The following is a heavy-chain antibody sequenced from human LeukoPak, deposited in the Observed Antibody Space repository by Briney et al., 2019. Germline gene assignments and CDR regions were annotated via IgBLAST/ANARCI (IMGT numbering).Heavy chain of an antibody. CDR1: GGSIIKYY. Sequence: SETLSLTCTVSGGSIIKYYWSWIRQPAGKGLEWIGRIYSSGRTDYNPSLKSRVTISVDKFKNQFSLKMRSVTAADSAVYYCVRGLPPPGSHYALTDYWGQGTLVTVSS. CDR2: IYSSGRT. V-gene: IGHV4-4*07. J-gene: IGHJ4*02. CDR3: VRGLPPPGSHYALTDY. D-gene: IGHD3-10*01.